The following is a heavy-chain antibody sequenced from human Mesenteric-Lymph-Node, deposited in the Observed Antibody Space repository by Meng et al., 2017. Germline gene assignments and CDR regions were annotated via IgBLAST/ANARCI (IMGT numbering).Heavy chain of an antibody. D-gene: IGHD2-15*01. CDR3: ARTCSGGSCYFVY. V-gene: IGHV1-69*13. CDR1: GDTFSSYP. J-gene: IGHJ4*02. Sequence: SVKVSCKSGDTFSSYPIYWVRQAPGQGLEWLGGIIPIFGTTNYTQKFQGRVTITADESTSTAYMELRSLRSDDTAVYYCARTCSGGSCYFVYWGQGALVTVSS. CDR2: IIPIFGTT.